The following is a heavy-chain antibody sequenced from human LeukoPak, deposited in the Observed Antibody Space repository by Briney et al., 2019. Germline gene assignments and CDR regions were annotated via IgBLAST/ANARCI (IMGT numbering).Heavy chain of an antibody. CDR2: ISYDGSNK. D-gene: IGHD3-22*01. CDR1: GFTFSSYA. Sequence: GRSLRLSCAASGFTFSSYAMHWVRQAPGNGLEWVAVISYDGSNKYYADSVKGRFTISRDNSKNTLYLQMNSLRAEDTAVYYCARDRPLYYYDSSGYYPHAFDIWGQGTMVTVSS. CDR3: ARDRPLYYYDSSGYYPHAFDI. V-gene: IGHV3-30-3*01. J-gene: IGHJ3*02.